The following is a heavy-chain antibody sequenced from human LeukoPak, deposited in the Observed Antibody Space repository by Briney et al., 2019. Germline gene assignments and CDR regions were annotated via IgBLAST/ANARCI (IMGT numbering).Heavy chain of an antibody. CDR2: MCGSGGST. J-gene: IGHJ4*02. D-gene: IGHD2-15*01. CDR3: ARGAGYCSGGSCHDY. CDR1: GFIFSTDV. Sequence: GGSLRLSCAASGFIFSTDVMSWVRQAPGKGQEWVSVMCGSGGSTNYADSVKGRFTISRDNSKNTLYLQMNSLRAEDTAIYYCARGAGYCSGGSCHDYWGQGTLVTVSS. V-gene: IGHV3-23*01.